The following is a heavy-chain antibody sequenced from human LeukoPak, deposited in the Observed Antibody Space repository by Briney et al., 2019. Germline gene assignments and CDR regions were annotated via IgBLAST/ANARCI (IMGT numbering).Heavy chain of an antibody. CDR2: TRNKANSYTT. V-gene: IGHV3-72*01. CDR1: GFTFSDHY. J-gene: IGHJ4*02. D-gene: IGHD4-17*01. Sequence: PGGSLRLSCAASGFTFSDHYMDWVRQAPGKGLEWVGRTRNKANSYTTEYAASVKGRFTISRDDSKNSLYLQMNSQRAEDTAVYYCAKSRSRTTVTIDYWGRGTLVTVSS. CDR3: AKSRSRTTVTIDY.